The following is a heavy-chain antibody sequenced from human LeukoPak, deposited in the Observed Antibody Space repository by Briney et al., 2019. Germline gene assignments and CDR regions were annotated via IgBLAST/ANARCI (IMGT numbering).Heavy chain of an antibody. CDR2: ISSSGTTI. D-gene: IGHD2-21*01. V-gene: IGHV3-11*01. CDR3: ARGIRQFAKSYFDY. Sequence: GGSLRLSCAASGFTFSDYYMSWIRQAPGKGLEWLSYISSSGTTIYYTDSVKGRFTISRDNAKNSLYLQMNSLRAEDTAVYYCARGIRQFAKSYFDYWGQGTLVTVSS. J-gene: IGHJ4*02. CDR1: GFTFSDYY.